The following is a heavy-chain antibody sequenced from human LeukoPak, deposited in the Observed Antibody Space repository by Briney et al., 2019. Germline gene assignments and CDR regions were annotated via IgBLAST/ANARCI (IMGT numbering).Heavy chain of an antibody. J-gene: IGHJ3*02. D-gene: IGHD3-10*01. CDR2: IYYSGST. CDR3: ARVESGILWFVESIRADAFDI. V-gene: IGHV4-31*03. Sequence: SETLSLTCTVSGGSISSGGYYWSWIRQHPGKGLEWIGYIYYSGSTYYNPSLKSRVTISVDTSKNQFSLKLSSVTAADTAVYYCARVESGILWFVESIRADAFDIWGQGTMVTVSS. CDR1: GGSISSGGYY.